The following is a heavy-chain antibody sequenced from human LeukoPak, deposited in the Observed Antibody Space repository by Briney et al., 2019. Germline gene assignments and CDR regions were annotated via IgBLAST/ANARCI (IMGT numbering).Heavy chain of an antibody. CDR3: ARGYSYASSLTPDY. Sequence: SETLSFTCAVYGGSFSGYYWSWIRQPPGKGLEWIGYIYYSGSTNYNPSLKSRVTISVDTSKNQFSLKLSSVTAADTAVYYCARGYSYASSLTPDYWGQGTLVTVSS. D-gene: IGHD5-18*01. V-gene: IGHV4-59*01. J-gene: IGHJ4*02. CDR1: GGSFSGYY. CDR2: IYYSGST.